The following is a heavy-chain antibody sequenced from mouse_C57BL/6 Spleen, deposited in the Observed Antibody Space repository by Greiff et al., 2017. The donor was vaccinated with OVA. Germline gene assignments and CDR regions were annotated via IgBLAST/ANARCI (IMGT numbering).Heavy chain of an antibody. Sequence: EVQVVESGGGLVKPGGSLKLSCAASGFTFSSYAMSWVRQTPEKRLEWVATISDGGSYTYYPDNVKGRFTISRDNAKSNLYLQMSHLKSEDTAMYYCARDRYYSNQYWYFDVWGTGTTVTVSS. CDR2: ISDGGSYT. J-gene: IGHJ1*03. CDR1: GFTFSSYA. D-gene: IGHD2-5*01. CDR3: ARDRYYSNQYWYFDV. V-gene: IGHV5-4*01.